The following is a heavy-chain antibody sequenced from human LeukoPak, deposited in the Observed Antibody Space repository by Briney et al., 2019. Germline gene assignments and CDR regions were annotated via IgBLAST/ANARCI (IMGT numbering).Heavy chain of an antibody. J-gene: IGHJ4*02. CDR2: IYYSGST. V-gene: IGHV4-39*01. CDR3: AIFSSWYNY. Sequence: PSENLSLTCTVSGGPISSSSYYWGWIRQPPRKGLEWIGSIYYSGSTYYNPSLKSRVTISVDTSKNQFTLKLSSVTAADTAVYYCAIFSSWYNYWGQGTLVTVSS. D-gene: IGHD6-13*01. CDR1: GGPISSSSYY.